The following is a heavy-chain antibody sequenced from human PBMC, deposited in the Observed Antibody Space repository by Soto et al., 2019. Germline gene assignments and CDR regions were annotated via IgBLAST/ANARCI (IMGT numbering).Heavy chain of an antibody. CDR2: INHSGTI. V-gene: IGHV4-34*01. Sequence: PSEPLSLTCAVSGGSFSGFYWTWIRQPPGEGLEWIGEINHSGTINFNPSLRSRLTISLDSSKKHFSLKLTSLTAADAAVYYCARADRTLVTSYGLDVWGQGTTVTVSS. D-gene: IGHD2-21*02. CDR1: GGSFSGFY. CDR3: ARADRTLVTSYGLDV. J-gene: IGHJ6*02.